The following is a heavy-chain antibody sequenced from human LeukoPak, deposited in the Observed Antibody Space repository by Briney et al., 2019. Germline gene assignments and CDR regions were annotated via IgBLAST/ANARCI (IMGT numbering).Heavy chain of an antibody. CDR2: INPNSGGT. CDR3: ASPLTARNYYYGMDV. CDR1: GYTFTGYY. J-gene: IGHJ6*02. V-gene: IGHV1-2*06. Sequence: ASVKVSCKASGYTFTGYYMHWVRQAPGQGREGMGRINPNSGGTNYAQKFQGRVTITRDTSISTAYMELSRLRSDDTAVYYCASPLTARNYYYGMDVWGQGTTVTVSS. D-gene: IGHD6-25*01.